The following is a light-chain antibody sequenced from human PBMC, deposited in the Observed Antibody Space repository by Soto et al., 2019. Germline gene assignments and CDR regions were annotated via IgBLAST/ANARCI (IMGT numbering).Light chain of an antibody. CDR2: AAS. V-gene: IGKV1-8*01. Sequence: AIRMTQSPSSFSASTGDRVTITCRASQGISSYLAWYQQKPGKAPKLLIYAASTLQSGVPSRFSGSGSGTDFTLTISCLQSEDFATYYCQQYYSYPLSGFGPGTKVDIK. CDR1: QGISSY. CDR3: QQYYSYPLSG. J-gene: IGKJ3*01.